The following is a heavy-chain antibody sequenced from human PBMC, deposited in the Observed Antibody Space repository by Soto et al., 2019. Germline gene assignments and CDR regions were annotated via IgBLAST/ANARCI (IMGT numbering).Heavy chain of an antibody. Sequence: SVKLSCKASGGSLRSYARRWVRQANRQGLEWMGGIIPIFGTANYAQKFQGRVTITADESTSTAYMELSSLRSEDTAVYYCARDSAPRGSGSYIYYYYYGMDVWGQGTTVTVSS. CDR1: GGSLRSYA. J-gene: IGHJ6*02. V-gene: IGHV1-69*13. D-gene: IGHD3-10*01. CDR3: ARDSAPRGSGSYIYYYYYGMDV. CDR2: IIPIFGTA.